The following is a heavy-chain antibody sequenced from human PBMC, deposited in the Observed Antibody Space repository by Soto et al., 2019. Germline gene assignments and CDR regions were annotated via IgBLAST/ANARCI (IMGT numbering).Heavy chain of an antibody. V-gene: IGHV1-69*06. CDR1: GGTFSSYA. J-gene: IGHJ3*02. D-gene: IGHD3-22*01. Sequence: GASVKVSCKASGGTFSSYAISWVRQAPGQGLEWMGGIIPIFGTANYAQKFQGRVTITADKSTSTAYMELSSLRSEDTAVYYCARDQRHYYDSSGYRHAFDIWGQGTMVTVSS. CDR2: IIPIFGTA. CDR3: ARDQRHYYDSSGYRHAFDI.